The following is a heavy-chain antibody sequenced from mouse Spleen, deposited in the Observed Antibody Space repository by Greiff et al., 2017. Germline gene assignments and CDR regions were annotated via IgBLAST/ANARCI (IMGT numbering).Heavy chain of an antibody. Sequence: QVQLQQSGAELARPGASVKLSCKASGYTFTSYWMHWVKQRPGQGLEWIGEIDPSDSYTNYNQKFKGKATLTVDKSSSTAYMQLSSLTSEDSAVYYCASQGIYDGYSFAYWGQGTLVTVSA. CDR1: GYTFTSYW. D-gene: IGHD2-3*01. J-gene: IGHJ3*01. CDR2: IDPSDSYT. CDR3: ASQGIYDGYSFAY. V-gene: IGHV1-69*02.